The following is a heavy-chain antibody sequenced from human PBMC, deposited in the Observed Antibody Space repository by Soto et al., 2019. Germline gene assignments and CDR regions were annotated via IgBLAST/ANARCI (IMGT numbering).Heavy chain of an antibody. CDR1: GFTFSTSW. CDR3: ARPGITGTTGDY. D-gene: IGHD1-20*01. Sequence: GGSLRLSCAASGFTFSTSWMHWVRQAPGKGLVWVSRINMDGSSTNYADSVKGRFTISRDNAKNTLYLQMNSLRAEDTAVYYCARPGITGTTGDYWGQGTLVTVSS. V-gene: IGHV3-74*01. CDR2: INMDGSST. J-gene: IGHJ4*02.